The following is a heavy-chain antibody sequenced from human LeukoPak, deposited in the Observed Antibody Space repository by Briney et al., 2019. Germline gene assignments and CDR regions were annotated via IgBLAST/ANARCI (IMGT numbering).Heavy chain of an antibody. CDR1: GFTLSSYE. J-gene: IGHJ4*02. CDR3: ARNSGWYGIS. CDR2: IEYGESTT. D-gene: IGHD6-19*01. Sequence: PGGSLRPSCMVSGFTLSSYEMSWIRQAPGKGLEWVSSIEYGESTTHYADSVRGRFTISRDNYKNTLYLQLTSLSDDGTAVYFCARNSGWYGISWGQGTLVIVSS. V-gene: IGHV3-23*01.